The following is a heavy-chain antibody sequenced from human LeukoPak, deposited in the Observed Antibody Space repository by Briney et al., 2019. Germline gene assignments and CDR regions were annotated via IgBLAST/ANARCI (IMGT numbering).Heavy chain of an antibody. V-gene: IGHV4-4*02. J-gene: IGHJ4*01. CDR2: IIHTGST. CDR3: ACYYDSSGYRFDY. CDR1: GGSISSSNW. Sequence: SETLSLTCSVSGGSISSSNWWSWVRQPPGKGLEWIGEIIHTGSTNYNPSLKSRVTISVDKSKIQFSLNLSSVTAADTAMYYCACYYDSSGYRFDYWGHGALVTVSS. D-gene: IGHD3-22*01.